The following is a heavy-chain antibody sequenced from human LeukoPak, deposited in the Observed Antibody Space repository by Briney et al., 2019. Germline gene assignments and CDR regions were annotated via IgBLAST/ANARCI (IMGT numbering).Heavy chain of an antibody. CDR3: ARLGMVRGVIITSNFDY. V-gene: IGHV4-59*08. CDR2: IYYSGST. J-gene: IGHJ4*02. D-gene: IGHD3-10*01. CDR1: GGSISSYY. Sequence: SETLSLTCTASGGSISSYYWSWIRQPPGKGLEWIGYIYYSGSTNYNPSLKSRVTISVDTSKNQFSLKLSSVTAADTAMYYCARLGMVRGVIITSNFDYWGQGTLVTVSS.